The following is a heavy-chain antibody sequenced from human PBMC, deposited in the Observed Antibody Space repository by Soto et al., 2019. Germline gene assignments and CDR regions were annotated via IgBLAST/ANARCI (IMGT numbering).Heavy chain of an antibody. CDR1: GFTFSDFY. CDR3: ARGVLLWFGSQFDD. J-gene: IGHJ4*02. D-gene: IGHD3-10*01. V-gene: IGHV3-11*01. CDR2: ISGSGTTI. Sequence: QVQLVESGGGLVKPGGSLRLSCAASGFTFSDFYMSWIRQAPGKGLEWLSYISGSGTTINYADSVKGRFAISRDNAKDSLFLQMSSLRADDTAVYYCARGVLLWFGSQFDDWGQETLVTVSS.